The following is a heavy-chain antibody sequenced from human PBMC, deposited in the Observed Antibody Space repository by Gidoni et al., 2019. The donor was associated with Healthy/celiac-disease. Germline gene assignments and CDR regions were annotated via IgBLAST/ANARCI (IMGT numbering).Heavy chain of an antibody. CDR1: GGSFSGYY. D-gene: IGHD5-12*01. Sequence: QVQLQQWGAGLLKPSETLSLTCAVYGGSFSGYYWSWIRQPPGKGLEWIGEINHSGSTNYNPSLKSRVTISVDTSKNQFSLKLSSVTAADTAVYYCARGRRYSGLTTGWFDPWGQGTLVTVSS. V-gene: IGHV4-34*01. CDR2: INHSGST. CDR3: ARGRRYSGLTTGWFDP. J-gene: IGHJ5*02.